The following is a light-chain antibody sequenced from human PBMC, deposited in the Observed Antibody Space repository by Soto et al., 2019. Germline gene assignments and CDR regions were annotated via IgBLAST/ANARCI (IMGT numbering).Light chain of an antibody. Sequence: DIVMTQSPDSLAVSLGERATINCKSSQSVLYSSNNKNYLAWYQQKPGQPPKLLIYWASTRESGVPDRFSGSGSGTDFTLTISSLQSEDFAVYYCQQYNSWWTFGQGTKVDIK. CDR2: WAS. CDR1: QSVLYSSNNKNY. CDR3: QQYNSWWT. V-gene: IGKV4-1*01. J-gene: IGKJ1*01.